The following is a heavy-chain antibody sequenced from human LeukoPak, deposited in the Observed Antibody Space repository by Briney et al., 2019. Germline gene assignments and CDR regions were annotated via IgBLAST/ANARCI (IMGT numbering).Heavy chain of an antibody. CDR3: AREWEYYDILTGTTASFDY. D-gene: IGHD3-9*01. J-gene: IGHJ4*02. CDR2: ISSSSSYI. CDR1: GFTFSTYS. Sequence: PGGSLRLSCAASGFTFSTYSMNWVRQAPGEGLEWVSSISSSSSYIHYADSVKGRFTISRDNAKNSLYLQMNSLRAEDTAVYYCAREWEYYDILTGTTASFDYWGQGTLVTVSS. V-gene: IGHV3-21*01.